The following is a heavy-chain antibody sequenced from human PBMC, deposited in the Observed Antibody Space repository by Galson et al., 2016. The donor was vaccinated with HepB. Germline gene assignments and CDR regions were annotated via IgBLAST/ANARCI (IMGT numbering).Heavy chain of an antibody. Sequence: SLRLSCAASGFTFSRYWMNWVRQAPGKGLGWVANIKPDGSGKYYADSVKGRFTISRDNAKNSFYLQMNSLRAEETAVYYGFGAQSSPWGQGTLVTVSS. V-gene: IGHV3-7*02. CDR2: IKPDGSGK. CDR1: GFTFSRYW. J-gene: IGHJ5*02. CDR3: FGAQSSP. D-gene: IGHD3-3*01.